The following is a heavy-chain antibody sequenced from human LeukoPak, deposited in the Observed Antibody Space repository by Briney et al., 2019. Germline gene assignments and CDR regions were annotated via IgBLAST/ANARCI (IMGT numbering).Heavy chain of an antibody. V-gene: IGHV4-39*07. J-gene: IGHJ4*02. Sequence: SETLSLTCTVSGGSISSSSYYWGWIRQPPGKGLEWIGNIYYSGSTYSNPSLKSRVTISVDTSKNQFSLKLSSVTAADTAVYYCARGADYYESSGYYWALDYWGQGTLVTVST. CDR3: ARGADYYESSGYYWALDY. CDR1: GGSISSSSYY. D-gene: IGHD3-22*01. CDR2: IYYSGST.